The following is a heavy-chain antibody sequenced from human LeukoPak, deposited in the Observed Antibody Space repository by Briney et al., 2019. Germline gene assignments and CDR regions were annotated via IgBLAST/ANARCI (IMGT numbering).Heavy chain of an antibody. D-gene: IGHD1-26*01. J-gene: IGHJ4*02. CDR2: ISGPGDSA. Sequence: QPGGSLRLSCAASGFTFSSYAMSWVRQAPGKGLEWVSTISGPGDSAYYADSVKGRFTISRDKSKSAVYLQMNSLRAEDTAVYYCAKDRENAAPNDFDYWGQGTLVTVSS. CDR3: AKDRENAAPNDFDY. V-gene: IGHV3-23*01. CDR1: GFTFSSYA.